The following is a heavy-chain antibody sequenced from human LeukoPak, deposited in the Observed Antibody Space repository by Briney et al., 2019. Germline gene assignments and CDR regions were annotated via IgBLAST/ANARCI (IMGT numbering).Heavy chain of an antibody. CDR3: ARARGRTTRH. D-gene: IGHD2/OR15-2a*01. J-gene: IGHJ4*02. V-gene: IGHV3-21*01. Sequence: GGSLRLSCAASGFTFSCYSMNWVRQAPGKGLEWVSSISSSSSYIYYADSVKGRFTISRDNAKNSLYLQMNSLRAEDTAVYYCARARGRTTRHWGQGTLVTVSS. CDR1: GFTFSCYS. CDR2: ISSSSSYI.